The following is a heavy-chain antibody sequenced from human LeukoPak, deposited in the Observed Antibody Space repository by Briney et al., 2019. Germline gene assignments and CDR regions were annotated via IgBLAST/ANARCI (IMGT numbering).Heavy chain of an antibody. D-gene: IGHD6-25*01. CDR3: ARGGGKLDY. V-gene: IGHV6-1*01. J-gene: IGHJ4*02. CDR2: TYYRSKWYN. CDR1: GDSVSSNSAG. Sequence: SQTLSLTCAISGDSVSSNSAGWSWIRQSPSRGLEWLGRTYYRSKWYNDYAVSVKSRITINPDTSKNQFSLQLNSVTPEDTALYYCARGGGKLDYWGQGILVTVSS.